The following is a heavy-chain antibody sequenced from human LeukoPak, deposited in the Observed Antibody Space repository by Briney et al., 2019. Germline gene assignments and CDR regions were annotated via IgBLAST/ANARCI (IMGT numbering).Heavy chain of an antibody. Sequence: PGRSLRLSCAVSGFTFSSYGMHWVRQAPGKGLEWVAVISYDGSNKYYADSVKGRFTISRDNSKNTLYLQMNSLRAEDTAVYYCAKDWVATVSYYFDYWGQGTLVAVSS. J-gene: IGHJ4*02. CDR2: ISYDGSNK. V-gene: IGHV3-30*18. CDR3: AKDWVATVSYYFDY. D-gene: IGHD1-1*01. CDR1: GFTFSSYG.